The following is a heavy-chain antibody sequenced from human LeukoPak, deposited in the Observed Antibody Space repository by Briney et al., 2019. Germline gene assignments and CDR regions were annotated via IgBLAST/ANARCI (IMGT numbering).Heavy chain of an antibody. J-gene: IGHJ6*03. CDR1: GFTFSSHG. V-gene: IGHV3-23*01. Sequence: GGSLRLSCAASGFTFSSHGMSWVRQAPGKGLEWLSSIHGSGGTTFYADSVKGRFTISRDNSKNTMYLQMNSLRAEDTAVYYCARDTSIVVVPAAIRHYYYYMDVWGKGTTVTVSS. CDR2: IHGSGGTT. CDR3: ARDTSIVVVPAAIRHYYYYMDV. D-gene: IGHD2-2*01.